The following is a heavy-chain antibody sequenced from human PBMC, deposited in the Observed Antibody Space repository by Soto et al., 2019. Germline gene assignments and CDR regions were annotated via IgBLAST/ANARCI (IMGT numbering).Heavy chain of an antibody. CDR3: TTETPPGFGELSHWYFDL. V-gene: IGHV3-15*01. J-gene: IGHJ2*01. CDR2: IKSKTDGGTT. Sequence: PGGSLRLSCAASGFTFSNAWMSWVRQDPGKGLEWVGRIKSKTDGGTTDYAAPVKGRFTISRDDSKNTLYLQMNSLKTEDTAVYYCTTETPPGFGELSHWYFDLWGRGTLVTVSS. D-gene: IGHD3-10*01. CDR1: GFTFSNAW.